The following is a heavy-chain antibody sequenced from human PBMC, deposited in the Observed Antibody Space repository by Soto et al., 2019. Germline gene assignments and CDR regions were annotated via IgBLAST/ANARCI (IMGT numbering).Heavy chain of an antibody. V-gene: IGHV4-59*01. Sequence: SETLSLTCTISGGSISNYYWTWIRQTPGKGLEWIGYVYYSGNTNYNPSLKSRVSISVDMSKNQFSLELSSVTAADTAMYYCARGVDTDVGGLGFYDAFDIWGPGTKVTVSS. CDR3: ARGVDTDVGGLGFYDAFDI. CDR1: GGSISNYY. J-gene: IGHJ3*02. CDR2: VYYSGNT. D-gene: IGHD5-18*01.